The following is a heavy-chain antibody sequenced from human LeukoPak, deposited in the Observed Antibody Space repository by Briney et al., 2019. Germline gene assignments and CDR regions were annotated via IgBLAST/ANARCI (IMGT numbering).Heavy chain of an antibody. Sequence: GESLKISGKGSGYTFTSDWIGWVRQLPGKGLEWMGIIYPGDSDTRYSPSFQGQVTISADKSISTAYLQWSSLKASDTAMYYCSLGGNSNFDYWGQGTLVTVSS. CDR1: GYTFTSDW. CDR3: SLGGNSNFDY. D-gene: IGHD4-23*01. V-gene: IGHV5-51*01. CDR2: IYPGDSDT. J-gene: IGHJ4*02.